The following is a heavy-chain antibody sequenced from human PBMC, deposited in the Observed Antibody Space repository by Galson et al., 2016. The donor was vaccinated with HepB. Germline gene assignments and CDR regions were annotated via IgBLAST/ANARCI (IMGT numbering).Heavy chain of an antibody. CDR3: ARLFASGRKYDAFDI. J-gene: IGHJ3*02. CDR1: GGSVTASPYY. V-gene: IGHV4-39*01. CDR2: LSYSGSA. Sequence: ATLSLTCTVSGGSVTASPYYHAWIRQPPGQGLEWIGTLSYSGSAYYNPSLKSHFTISMGASRNQFSLQRTSVTAADTAVYYCARLFASGRKYDAFDIWGQGTVVTVSS. D-gene: IGHD3-10*01.